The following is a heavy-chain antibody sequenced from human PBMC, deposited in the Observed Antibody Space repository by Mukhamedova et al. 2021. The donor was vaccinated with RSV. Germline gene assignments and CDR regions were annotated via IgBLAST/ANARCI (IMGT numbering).Heavy chain of an antibody. V-gene: IGHV3-49*02. CDR2: IRSKAYGGRT. Sequence: EKGLEWVGFIRSKAYGGRTEYAASVKGRFTISRDDSKSTAYLQMNSLNIEDTAVYYCSRDAKTFGVVHDYWGQGTLVTVSS. J-gene: IGHJ4*02. CDR3: SRDAKTFGVVHDY. D-gene: IGHD3-3*01.